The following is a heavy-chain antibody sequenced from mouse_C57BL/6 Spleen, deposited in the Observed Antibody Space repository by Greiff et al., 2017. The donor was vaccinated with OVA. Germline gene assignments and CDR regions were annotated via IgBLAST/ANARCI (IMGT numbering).Heavy chain of an antibody. CDR2: IYPGDGDT. D-gene: IGHD1-1*01. Sequence: QVQLQQSGPELVKPGASVKISCKASGYAFSSSWMNWVKQRPGKGLEWIGRIYPGDGDTNYNGKFKGKATLTADKSSSTAYMQLSSLTSEDSAVYFCARYRYGSSYRDYWGQGTTLTVSS. CDR1: GYAFSSSW. J-gene: IGHJ2*01. CDR3: ARYRYGSSYRDY. V-gene: IGHV1-82*01.